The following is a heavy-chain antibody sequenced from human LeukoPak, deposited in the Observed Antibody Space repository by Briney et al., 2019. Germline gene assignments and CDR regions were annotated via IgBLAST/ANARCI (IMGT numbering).Heavy chain of an antibody. CDR3: ARDLLTGYYSPYYFDY. CDR1: GFTFSSYS. Sequence: GGSLRLSCAASGFTFSSYSMNWVHQAPGKGLEWVSSISSSSSYIYYADSVKGRFTISRDNAKNSLYLQMNSLRAEDTAVYYCARDLLTGYYSPYYFDYGGQGTLVTVSS. V-gene: IGHV3-21*01. J-gene: IGHJ4*02. CDR2: ISSSSSYI. D-gene: IGHD3-9*01.